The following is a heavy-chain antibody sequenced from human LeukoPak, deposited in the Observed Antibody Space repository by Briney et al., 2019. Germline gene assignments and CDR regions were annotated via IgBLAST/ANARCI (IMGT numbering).Heavy chain of an antibody. J-gene: IGHJ6*03. V-gene: IGHV4-34*01. CDR2: INHSGST. CDR1: GGSFSGYY. Sequence: SETLSLTCAVYGGSFSGYYWSWIRQPPGKGLEWIGEINHSGSTNYNPSLKSRVTISVDTSKNQFSLKLSSVTAADTAVYYCARGGPPSIAARLYYYYYMDVWGKGTTVTISS. CDR3: ARGGPPSIAARLYYYYYMDV. D-gene: IGHD6-6*01.